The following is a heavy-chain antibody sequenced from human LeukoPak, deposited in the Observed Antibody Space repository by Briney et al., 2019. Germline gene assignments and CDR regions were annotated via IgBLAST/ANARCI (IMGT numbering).Heavy chain of an antibody. CDR2: IYYSGST. V-gene: IGHV4-39*01. CDR1: AGSISSGSYY. D-gene: IGHD2-2*01. CDR3: ARHGSGVPATIDAFDI. Sequence: SSETLSLTCNVSAGSISSGSYYWGWIRQPPGKGLEWIGSIYYSGSTYDNPSLKSRVTISVDTSKNQFSLNLSSVTAADTAVYYCARHGSGVPATIDAFDIWGQGTMVTVSS. J-gene: IGHJ3*02.